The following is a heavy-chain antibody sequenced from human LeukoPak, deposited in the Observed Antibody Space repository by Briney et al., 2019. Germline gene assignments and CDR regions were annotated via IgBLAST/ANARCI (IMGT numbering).Heavy chain of an antibody. CDR2: MNNDGSST. CDR1: GFTFSTYW. D-gene: IGHD4-17*01. V-gene: IGHV3-74*01. CDR3: ARGYYGDTHFDY. Sequence: TGGSLRLSCAASGFTFSTYWMHWVRQAPGKGLVWVSRMNNDGSSTNYADSVEGRFTISRDNAKNTLYLQMNSLRAEDTAVYYCARGYYGDTHFDYWGQGILVTVSS. J-gene: IGHJ4*01.